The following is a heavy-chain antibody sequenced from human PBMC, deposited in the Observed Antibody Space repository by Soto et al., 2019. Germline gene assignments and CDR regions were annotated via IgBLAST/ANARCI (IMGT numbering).Heavy chain of an antibody. V-gene: IGHV4-30-4*08. J-gene: IGHJ5*01. CDR1: GVSIIRTSYS. Sequence: RSLPCIVSGVSIIRTSYSCSWTRQSPGKGFECVGFIDQRGCPYYNPSLDGRSTISLDTAKNHFSLKLSSVTVADTAGYYCARGGSGWQALSCIDTWGQGTLV. CDR3: ARGGSGWQALSCIDT. D-gene: IGHD6-19*01. CDR2: IDQRGCP.